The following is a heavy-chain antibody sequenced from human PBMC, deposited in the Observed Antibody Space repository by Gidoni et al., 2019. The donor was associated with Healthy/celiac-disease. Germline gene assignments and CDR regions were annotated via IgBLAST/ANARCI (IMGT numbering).Heavy chain of an antibody. J-gene: IGHJ3*02. CDR1: GYTFTSYY. D-gene: IGHD3-10*01. Sequence: QVQLVQSGAAVKKPGASVQVSCKASGYTFTSYYMHWVRQAPGQGLEWMGIINPSGGSTSYAQKIQGRVTMTRDTSTSTVYMELSSLRSEDTAVYYCAREEVTRVTAFDIWGQGTMVTVSS. CDR3: AREEVTRVTAFDI. CDR2: INPSGGST. V-gene: IGHV1-46*03.